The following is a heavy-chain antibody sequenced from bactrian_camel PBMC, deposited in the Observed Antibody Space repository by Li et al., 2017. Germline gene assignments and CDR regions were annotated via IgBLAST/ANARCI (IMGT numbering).Heavy chain of an antibody. Sequence: QVQLVESGGGSVQAGGSLKLSCVGSGYTLPLHMAWFRQRPGKEREGVAAIGMDGRTRYADSVAGRFTISTDDARNTLYLQMNSLKPEDTAMYYCAAGVCRSWPRPNYWGQGTQVTVS. CDR2: IGMDGRT. V-gene: IGHV3S63*01. CDR3: AAGVCRSWPRPNY. CDR1: GYTLPLH. D-gene: IGHD6*01. J-gene: IGHJ4*01.